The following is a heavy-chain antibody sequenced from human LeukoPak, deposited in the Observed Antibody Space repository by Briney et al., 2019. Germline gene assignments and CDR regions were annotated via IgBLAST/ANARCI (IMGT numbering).Heavy chain of an antibody. CDR3: AKATAQFLAYFDY. CDR1: GFTFSSYG. V-gene: IGHV3-30*18. CDR2: ISYDGSTI. J-gene: IGHJ4*02. Sequence: GGSLRLSCAASGFTFSSYGMHWVRQAPGKGLEWVAIISYDGSTIYYADSVKGRFTISRDNSKNTLYLQMNSLRAEDTAVYYCAKATAQFLAYFDYWGQGTLVTVSS. D-gene: IGHD3-3*01.